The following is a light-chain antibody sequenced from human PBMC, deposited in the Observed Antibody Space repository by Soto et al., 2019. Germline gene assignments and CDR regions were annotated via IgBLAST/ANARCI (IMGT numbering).Light chain of an antibody. J-gene: IGKJ4*01. V-gene: IGKV1-33*01. Sequence: DIQMTQSPSSLSASVGDRVTITCQARQDISNYLNWYQQKPGKAPKLLIYDASNLETGVPSRFSGSGSETDFNYSISSLQPEDIATYYCQQYDNLPPFCGGTKVEIK. CDR1: QDISNY. CDR2: DAS. CDR3: QQYDNLPP.